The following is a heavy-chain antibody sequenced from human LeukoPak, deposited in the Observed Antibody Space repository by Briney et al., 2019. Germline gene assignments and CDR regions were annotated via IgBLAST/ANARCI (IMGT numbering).Heavy chain of an antibody. CDR3: ARVRGGYCSSTSCSHGMDC. J-gene: IGHJ4*02. CDR1: GFTFSSYW. V-gene: IGHV3-7*01. Sequence: GGSLRLSCAASGFTFSSYWMSWVRQAPGKGLEWVANIKQDGSEKDYVDSVKGRFTISRDNAKNSLYLQMNSLRAEDTAVYYCARVRGGYCSSTSCSHGMDCWGQGTLVTVSS. CDR2: IKQDGSEK. D-gene: IGHD2-2*01.